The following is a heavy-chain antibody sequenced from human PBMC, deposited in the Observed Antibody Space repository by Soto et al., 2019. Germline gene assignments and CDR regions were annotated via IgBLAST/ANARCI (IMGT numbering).Heavy chain of an antibody. J-gene: IGHJ1*01. V-gene: IGHV1-69*13. D-gene: IGHD3-22*01. Sequence: SVKVSCKASGGTFSSYAISWVRRAPGQGLEWMGGIIPIFGTANYAQKFQGRVTITADESTSTAYMELSSLRSEDTAVYYCASNLYYYDSSGYPQHWGQGTLVTVSS. CDR2: IIPIFGTA. CDR3: ASNLYYYDSSGYPQH. CDR1: GGTFSSYA.